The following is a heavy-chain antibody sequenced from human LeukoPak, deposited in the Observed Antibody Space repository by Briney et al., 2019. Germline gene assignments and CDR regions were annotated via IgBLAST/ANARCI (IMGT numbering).Heavy chain of an antibody. CDR3: ARDTPYGSGSYFDY. J-gene: IGHJ4*02. CDR2: ISAYNGNT. Sequence: ASVKVSCKASGGTFSSYAISWVRQAPGQGLEWMGWISAYNGNTNYAQKLQGRVTMTTDTSTSTAYMELRSLRSDDTAVYYCARDTPYGSGSYFDYWGQGTLVTVSS. D-gene: IGHD3-10*01. V-gene: IGHV1-18*01. CDR1: GGTFSSYA.